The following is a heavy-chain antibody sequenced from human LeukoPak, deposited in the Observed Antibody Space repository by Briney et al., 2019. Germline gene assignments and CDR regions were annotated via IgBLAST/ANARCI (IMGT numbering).Heavy chain of an antibody. J-gene: IGHJ3*02. CDR1: GYTLTELS. V-gene: IGHV1-24*01. Sequence: ASVKVSCKVSGYTLTELSMHWVRQAPGKGLEWMGGFDPEDGETIYAQKFQGRVTMTEDTSTDTAYMELRSLRSDDTAVYYCARLVAVSYRDAFDIWGQGTMVTVSS. D-gene: IGHD6-19*01. CDR2: FDPEDGET. CDR3: ARLVAVSYRDAFDI.